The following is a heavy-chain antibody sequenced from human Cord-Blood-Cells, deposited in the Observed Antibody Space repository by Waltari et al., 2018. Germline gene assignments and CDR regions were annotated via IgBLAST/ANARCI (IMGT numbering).Heavy chain of an antibody. CDR1: GGYISSGCYH. V-gene: IGHV4-30-2*06. D-gene: IGHD5-12*01. CDR3: ARATLWGGYSGYDDAFDI. Sequence: QLQLQESGSGLVKPSQTLSLTCAVSGGYISSGCYHRCWILQSPGKGLEWIGYIYHSGSTYYNPSLKSRVTISVDRSKNQFSLKLSSVTAADTAVYYCARATLWGGYSGYDDAFDIWGQGTMVTVSS. J-gene: IGHJ3*02. CDR2: IYHSGST.